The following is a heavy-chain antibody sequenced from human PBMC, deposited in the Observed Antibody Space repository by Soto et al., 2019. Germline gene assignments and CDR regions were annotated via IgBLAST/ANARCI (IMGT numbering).Heavy chain of an antibody. J-gene: IGHJ4*02. CDR2: INPNGGST. CDR1: ADTFTSYY. V-gene: IGHV1-46*01. Sequence: GASVKVSCKAPADTFTSYYIHWVRQAPGHGLEWMGIINPNGGSTRFAQTFQGRITMTRDTSTSTVYMELRGLRSEDTAIYYCARDQKSDYYDSSGYSSLDYWGQGTLVTVSS. CDR3: ARDQKSDYYDSSGYSSLDY. D-gene: IGHD3-22*01.